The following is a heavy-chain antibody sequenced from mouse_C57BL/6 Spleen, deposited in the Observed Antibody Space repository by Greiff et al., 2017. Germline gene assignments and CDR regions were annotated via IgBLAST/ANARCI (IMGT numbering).Heavy chain of an antibody. CDR2: IRSKSNNYAT. V-gene: IGHV10-1*01. CDR3: VRETPYWYFDV. J-gene: IGHJ1*03. Sequence: EVMLVESGGGLVQPKGSLKLSCAASGFSFNTYAMNWVRQAPGKGLEWVARIRSKSNNYATYYADSVKDRFTISRDDSESMLYLQMNNLKTEDTAMYYCVRETPYWYFDVWGTGTTVTVSS. CDR1: GFSFNTYA.